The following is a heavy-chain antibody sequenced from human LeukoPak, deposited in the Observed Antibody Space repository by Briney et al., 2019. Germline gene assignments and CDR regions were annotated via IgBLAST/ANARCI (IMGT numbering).Heavy chain of an antibody. CDR2: VSASGAST. J-gene: IGHJ4*02. CDR3: ARQHTAWFVDY. CDR1: GFSFSNYG. D-gene: IGHD3-9*01. Sequence: GGSLRRSCAASGFSFSNYGMSWVRQAPGKGLEWVSGVSASGASTYSEDSVKGRFIISRDNSKNMVFLQMNSLRAEDTAVYYCARQHTAWFVDYWGQGILVTVSS. V-gene: IGHV3-23*01.